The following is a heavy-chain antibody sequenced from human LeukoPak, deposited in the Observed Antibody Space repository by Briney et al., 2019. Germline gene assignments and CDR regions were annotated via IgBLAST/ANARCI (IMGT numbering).Heavy chain of an antibody. CDR3: ARDRPAANWFDP. D-gene: IGHD2-2*01. J-gene: IGHJ5*02. V-gene: IGHV4-30-4*08. CDR1: GGSISSGDYY. CDR2: IYYTGTT. Sequence: KPSRTLSLTCTVSGGSISSGDYYWSWIRQPPGKGLEWIGYIYYTGTTYYSPSLKSRVTISVDTSKNQFSLKLSSVTAADTAVYYCARDRPAANWFDPWGQGTLVTVSS.